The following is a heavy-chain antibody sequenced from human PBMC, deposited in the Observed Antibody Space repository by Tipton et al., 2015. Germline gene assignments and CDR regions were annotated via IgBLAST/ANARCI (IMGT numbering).Heavy chain of an antibody. V-gene: IGHV3-30*18. CDR3: ANESENKGSRTVRGVEYYCSIAV. J-gene: IGHJ6*02. Sequence: SLRLSCAASGFIFSTCDMHWVRQAPGKGLEWVAIISYDGINKYYADSVKGRFTISRDNSKNTLFLQMNSLRAEDTAVYYCANESENKGSRTVRGVEYYCSIAVWGQGTTVIVSS. CDR2: ISYDGINK. D-gene: IGHD3-10*01. CDR1: GFIFSTCD.